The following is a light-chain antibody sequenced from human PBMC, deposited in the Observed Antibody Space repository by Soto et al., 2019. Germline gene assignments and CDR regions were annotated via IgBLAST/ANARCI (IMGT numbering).Light chain of an antibody. J-gene: IGLJ2*01. V-gene: IGLV2-8*01. Sequence: QSVLTQPPSASGSPGQSVTISCTGTSSDVGGYNYVSWYQQHPGKAPKLMISEVSKRPSGVPDRFSGSKSGNTASLTVSGLQAEDEADYYCSSYAGSNLVVFGGGTKLTVL. CDR1: SSDVGGYNY. CDR2: EVS. CDR3: SSYAGSNLVV.